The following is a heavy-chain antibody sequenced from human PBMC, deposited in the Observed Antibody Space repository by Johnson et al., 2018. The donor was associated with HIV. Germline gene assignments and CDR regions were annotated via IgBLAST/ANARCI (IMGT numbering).Heavy chain of an antibody. Sequence: QVQLVESGGGVVQPGRSLRLSCAASGFTFSSYAMHWVRQAPGKGLEWVAVMSYDGNNKYYADSVKGRFTISRDSSKNTVYLQMNSLRAEDTAMYYCARGTTVADGTCTFDIWGQGTMVTVSS. CDR1: GFTFSSYA. CDR2: MSYDGNNK. D-gene: IGHD4-11*01. J-gene: IGHJ3*02. CDR3: ARGTTVADGTCTFDI. V-gene: IGHV3-30*14.